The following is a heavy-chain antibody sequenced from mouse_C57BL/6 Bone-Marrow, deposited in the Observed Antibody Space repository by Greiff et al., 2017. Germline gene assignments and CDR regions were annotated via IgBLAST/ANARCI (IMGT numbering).Heavy chain of an antibody. CDR1: GYTFTSYG. CDR3: ATNYYCSSYVLDY. J-gene: IGHJ2*01. CDR2: IYPRSGNT. D-gene: IGHD1-1*01. V-gene: IGHV1-81*01. Sequence: VQLQQPGAELARPGASVKLSCKASGYTFTSYGISWVKQRTGQGLEWIGEIYPRSGNTYYNEKFKGKATLTADKSSSTAYMELRSLTSEDSAVYFCATNYYCSSYVLDYWGRGTTLTVTS.